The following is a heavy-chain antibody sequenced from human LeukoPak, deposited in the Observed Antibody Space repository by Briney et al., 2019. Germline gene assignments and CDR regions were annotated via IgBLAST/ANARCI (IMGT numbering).Heavy chain of an antibody. CDR1: GYTFTSYY. D-gene: IGHD2-2*02. CDR2: ITPNSGGT. Sequence: ASVKVSCKASGYTFTSYYMHWVRQAPGQGLEWMGWITPNSGGTKYAQEFQGRVTMTRDTSISTAYMELSGLRSDDTAAYYCARGFRLSAIEDWFDPWGQGTLVTVSS. V-gene: IGHV1-2*02. CDR3: ARGFRLSAIEDWFDP. J-gene: IGHJ5*02.